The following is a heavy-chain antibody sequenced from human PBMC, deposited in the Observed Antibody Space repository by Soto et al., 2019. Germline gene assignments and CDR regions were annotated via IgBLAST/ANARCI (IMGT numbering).Heavy chain of an antibody. D-gene: IGHD3-16*02. CDR3: ARGLMITFGGVIGHIDY. CDR1: GYTFTSYY. Sequence: QVQLVQSGAEVKKPGASVKVSCKASGYTFTSYYMHWVRQAPGQGLEWMGIINPSGGSTSYAQKFQGRVTMTRDTSTSTVYMELSSLRSEDTAVYYCARGLMITFGGVIGHIDYWGQGTLVTVSS. CDR2: INPSGGST. V-gene: IGHV1-46*03. J-gene: IGHJ4*02.